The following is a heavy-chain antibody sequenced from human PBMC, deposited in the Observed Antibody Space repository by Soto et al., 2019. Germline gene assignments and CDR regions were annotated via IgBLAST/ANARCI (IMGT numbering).Heavy chain of an antibody. D-gene: IGHD1-26*01. V-gene: IGHV1-2*02. J-gene: IGHJ6*02. Sequence: EASVKVSCKASGYTFTGYYVHWVRQAPGQGLEWMGWINPNSGDTYLAQRFQGRVTMNRDTSIGTAYMELRGLTSDDTAEYYCAKGGAIVAAGTRVYLYNAMDVWGQGTTVTVSS. CDR1: GYTFTGYY. CDR3: AKGGAIVAAGTRVYLYNAMDV. CDR2: INPNSGDT.